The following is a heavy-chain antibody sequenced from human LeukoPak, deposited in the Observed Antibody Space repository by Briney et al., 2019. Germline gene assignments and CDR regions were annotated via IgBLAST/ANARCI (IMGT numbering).Heavy chain of an antibody. CDR1: GFTFSSYA. CDR3: AKSYSGSRGAFDI. D-gene: IGHD1-26*01. J-gene: IGHJ3*02. V-gene: IGHV3-23*01. Sequence: GGSLRLSCAASGFTFSSYAVSWVRQAPGKGLEWVSTISASGGSTYYADSVKGRFTISRDNSKNTVYLQMNGLRAEDTAVYYCAKSYSGSRGAFDIWGQGTMVTVSS. CDR2: ISASGGST.